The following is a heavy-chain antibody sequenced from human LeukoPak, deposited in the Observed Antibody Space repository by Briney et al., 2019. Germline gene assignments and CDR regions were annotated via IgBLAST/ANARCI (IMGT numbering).Heavy chain of an antibody. CDR1: GFTFSGYW. CDR2: IKQDGSEK. CDR3: ARFGMDAAIDY. J-gene: IGHJ4*02. D-gene: IGHD2-15*01. V-gene: IGHV3-7*01. Sequence: GGSLRLSRAASGFTFSGYWMSWVRQAPGKGLEWVATIKQDGSEKTYVDSVEGRFTSSRDNAKSSLFLQMDSLRAEDTAVYYCARFGMDAAIDYWGQGTLVTVSS.